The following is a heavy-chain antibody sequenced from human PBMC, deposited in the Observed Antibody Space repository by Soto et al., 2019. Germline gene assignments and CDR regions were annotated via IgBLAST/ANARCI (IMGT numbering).Heavy chain of an antibody. J-gene: IGHJ4*02. CDR2: ISYDGSNK. V-gene: IGHV3-30-3*01. Sequence: GGSLRLSCAASGFTFSSCAMHWVRQAPGKGLEWVAVISYDGSNKYYADSVKGRFTVSRDNSKNTLYLQVNSLRAEDTAVYYCARDKRDLRFLEWSYYFDYWGQGSLVTVSS. CDR1: GFTFSSCA. D-gene: IGHD3-3*01. CDR3: ARDKRDLRFLEWSYYFDY.